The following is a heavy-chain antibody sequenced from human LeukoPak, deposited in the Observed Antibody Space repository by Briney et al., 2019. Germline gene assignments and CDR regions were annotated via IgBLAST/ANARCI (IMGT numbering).Heavy chain of an antibody. V-gene: IGHV3-23*01. CDR2: ISGSGGST. D-gene: IGHD6-6*01. J-gene: IGHJ5*02. CDR1: GFTFSSYA. Sequence: GGSLRLSCAASGFTFSSYAMSWVRQAPGKGLEWVSAISGSGGSTYYADSVKGRFTISRDNSKNTLYLQMNSLRAEDTAVYYCAKDPQPARPSLGGFDPWGQGTLVTVSS. CDR3: AKDPQPARPSLGGFDP.